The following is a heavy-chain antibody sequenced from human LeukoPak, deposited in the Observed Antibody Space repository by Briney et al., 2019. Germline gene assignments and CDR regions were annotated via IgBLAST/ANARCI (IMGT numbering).Heavy chain of an antibody. J-gene: IGHJ4*02. CDR3: AKDLTYYYDISGSFYGYYFDY. D-gene: IGHD3-22*01. CDR1: GFIFSSYG. Sequence: PGRSLRLSCAASGFIFSSYGMHWVRQAPGKGLEWVAVISYDGNNKYYADSVKGRFTISRDNSKSTLYLQMNSLRPEDTAVYYCAKDLTYYYDISGSFYGYYFDYWGQGTLVTVSS. V-gene: IGHV3-30*18. CDR2: ISYDGNNK.